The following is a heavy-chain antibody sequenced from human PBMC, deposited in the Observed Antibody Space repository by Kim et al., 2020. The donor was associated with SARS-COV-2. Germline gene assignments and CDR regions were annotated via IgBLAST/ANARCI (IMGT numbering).Heavy chain of an antibody. V-gene: IGHV3-74*01. J-gene: IGHJ4*02. Sequence: TAYEDSVTGRFSISRDNAENTLYLLMDSLSAEDTAVYYCVGDLEWLLYDYWGQGTLVTVSS. CDR2: T. D-gene: IGHD3-3*01. CDR3: VGDLEWLLYDY.